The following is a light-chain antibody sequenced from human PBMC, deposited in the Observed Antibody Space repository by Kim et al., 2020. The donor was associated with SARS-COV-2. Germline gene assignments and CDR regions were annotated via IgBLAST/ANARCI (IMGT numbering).Light chain of an antibody. J-gene: IGLJ3*02. CDR1: SSDVGGYNY. CDR3: SSYTSSRV. V-gene: IGLV2-14*03. CDR2: DVS. Sequence: QSALTQPASVSGSPGQSITISCTGTSSDVGGYNYVSWYQQHPGKAPKLIIYDVSNRPSGVSNRFSGSKSGNTASLTISGLQAEDEADYYCSSYTSSRVFGGGTQLTVL.